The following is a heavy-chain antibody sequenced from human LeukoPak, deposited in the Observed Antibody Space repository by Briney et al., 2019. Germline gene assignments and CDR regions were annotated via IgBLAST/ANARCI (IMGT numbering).Heavy chain of an antibody. V-gene: IGHV3-21*04. CDR2: ISSSSSYI. D-gene: IGHD2-15*01. CDR3: ARVVTPGGPRPVVKGGYYYYYMDV. J-gene: IGHJ6*03. Sequence: GGSLRLSCAASGFTFSSYSMNWVRQAPGKGLEWVSSISSSSSYIYYADSVKGRFTISRDNAKNSLYLQMNSLRAEDTAVYYCARVVTPGGPRPVVKGGYYYYYMDVWGKGTTVAISS. CDR1: GFTFSSYS.